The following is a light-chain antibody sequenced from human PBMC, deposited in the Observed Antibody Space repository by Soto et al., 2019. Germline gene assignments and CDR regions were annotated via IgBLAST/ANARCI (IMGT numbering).Light chain of an antibody. CDR1: SSNVGSYKL. CDR2: EVN. CDR3: CSSGGSPTYV. J-gene: IGLJ1*01. V-gene: IGLV2-23*02. Sequence: QSALTQPASVSGSPGQSITISCTGTSSNVGSYKLVSWYQQHPGKAPKLMIFEVNKRPSGVSNRFSGSKSGNTASLTMSGLKVEDEADYYCCSSGGSPTYVFGSGTKVNVL.